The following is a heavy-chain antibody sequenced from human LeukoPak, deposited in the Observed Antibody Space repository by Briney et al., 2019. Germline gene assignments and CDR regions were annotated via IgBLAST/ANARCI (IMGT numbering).Heavy chain of an antibody. D-gene: IGHD5-18*01. J-gene: IGHJ6*03. Sequence: PSETLSLTCTVSGGSISSSSYYWGWIRQPPGKGLEWIGSIYYSGSTYYNPSLKSRVTMSVDTSKNQFSLKLSSVTAADTAVYYCAKVIQYYYYMDVWGKGTTVTISS. CDR2: IYYSGST. CDR1: GGSISSSSYY. CDR3: AKVIQYYYYMDV. V-gene: IGHV4-39*07.